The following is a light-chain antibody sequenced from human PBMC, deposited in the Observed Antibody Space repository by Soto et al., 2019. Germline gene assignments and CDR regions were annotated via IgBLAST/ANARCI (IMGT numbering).Light chain of an antibody. CDR2: GAS. CDR3: QQYNNWPLT. CDR1: QSVSSN. Sequence: EIVLTQSPATLSLSPGERATLSCRASQSVSSNLAWYQQKPGQAPRLLIYGASTRATGIPARFRGRGSGTEFTLTISSLQSEDFAVYYCQQYNNWPLTFGGGTKVDIK. J-gene: IGKJ4*01. V-gene: IGKV3-15*01.